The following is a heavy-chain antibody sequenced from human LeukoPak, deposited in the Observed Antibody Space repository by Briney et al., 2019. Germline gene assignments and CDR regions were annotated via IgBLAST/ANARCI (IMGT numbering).Heavy chain of an antibody. Sequence: SETLSLTCSVSGGSISSSCWIWIRQPAGKGLEWIGRIYTSGTTSYNPSLKSRVSISVDKSKNQLSLKVSSVTAADTAVYYCARLGYSSSSTGYYYYMDVWGKGTTVTVSS. CDR3: ARLGYSSSSTGYYYYMDV. V-gene: IGHV4-4*07. D-gene: IGHD6-6*01. J-gene: IGHJ6*03. CDR2: IYTSGTT. CDR1: GGSISSSC.